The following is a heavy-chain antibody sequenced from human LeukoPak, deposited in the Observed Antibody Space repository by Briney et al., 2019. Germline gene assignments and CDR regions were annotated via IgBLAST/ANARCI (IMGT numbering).Heavy chain of an antibody. J-gene: IGHJ4*02. CDR2: IWYDGSYK. V-gene: IGHV3-33*06. CDR1: GFTFSNYG. D-gene: IGHD6-13*01. Sequence: GGSLRLSCAASGFTFSNYGMYWVRQAPGKGLGWVAVIWYDGSYKYYADSVKGRFTISRDNSKNTLYLQMNSLRAEDTAVYYCAKVVQYTASTGTGLDYWGQGTLVTVSS. CDR3: AKVVQYTASTGTGLDY.